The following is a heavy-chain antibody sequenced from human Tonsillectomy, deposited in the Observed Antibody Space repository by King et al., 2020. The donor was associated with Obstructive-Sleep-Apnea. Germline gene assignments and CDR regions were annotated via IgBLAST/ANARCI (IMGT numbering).Heavy chain of an antibody. CDR1: GFTFSSYG. V-gene: IGHV3-33*01. J-gene: IGHJ4*02. CDR3: ARGVYYYGSGSFLYYFDY. Sequence: VQLVESGGGVVQPGRSLRLSCAASGFTFSSYGMHWVRQAPGKGLEWVAVIWYDGSNKYYADSVKGRFTISRDNSKNTLYLQMHSLRAEDTAVYYCARGVYYYGSGSFLYYFDYWGQGTLVTVSS. D-gene: IGHD3-10*01. CDR2: IWYDGSNK.